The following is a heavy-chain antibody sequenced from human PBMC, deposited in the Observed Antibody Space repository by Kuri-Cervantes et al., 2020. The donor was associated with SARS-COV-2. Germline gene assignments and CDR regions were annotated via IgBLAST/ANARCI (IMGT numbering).Heavy chain of an antibody. V-gene: IGHV3-7*01. CDR3: ARGLTTVTTLDFQH. D-gene: IGHD4-17*01. CDR1: GFTFSSYW. CDR2: IKRDGSEK. J-gene: IGHJ1*01. Sequence: GESLKISCAASGFTFSSYWMSWVRQAPGKGLEWVANIKRDGSEKYYVDSVKGRFTISRDNAKNSLYLQMNSLRAEDTAVYYCARGLTTVTTLDFQHWGQGTLVTVSS.